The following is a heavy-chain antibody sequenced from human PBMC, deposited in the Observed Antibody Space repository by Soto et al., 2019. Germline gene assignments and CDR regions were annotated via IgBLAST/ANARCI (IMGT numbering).Heavy chain of an antibody. J-gene: IGHJ4*02. D-gene: IGHD3-10*01. CDR3: AGDYGSGSYRFDY. CDR2: IYYSGST. CDR1: GDSMRSYS. V-gene: IGHV4-59*01. Sequence: AETLSLTCTVSGDSMRSYSWSWIRQPPGKGLEWIVYIYYSGSTTYNPSFKSRVTISIDTSEKQFSLKLTSVTAADTAVYFCAGDYGSGSYRFDYWGQGALVTVSS.